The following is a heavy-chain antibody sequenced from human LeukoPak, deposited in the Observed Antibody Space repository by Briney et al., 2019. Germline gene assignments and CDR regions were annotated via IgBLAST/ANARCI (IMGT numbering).Heavy chain of an antibody. CDR2: ISYDGSNK. CDR3: AFPSAAAAYDY. CDR1: GFTFSSYG. Sequence: PGGSLRLSCAASGFTFSSYGVHWVRQAPGKGLEWVAVISYDGSNKYYADSVKGRFTISRDNSKNTLYLQMNSLRAEDTAVYYCAFPSAAAAYDYWGQGTLVTVSS. V-gene: IGHV3-30*03. D-gene: IGHD6-13*01. J-gene: IGHJ4*02.